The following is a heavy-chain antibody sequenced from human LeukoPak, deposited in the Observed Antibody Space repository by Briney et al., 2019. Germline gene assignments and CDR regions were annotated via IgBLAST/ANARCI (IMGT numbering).Heavy chain of an antibody. CDR1: GGSISSYY. J-gene: IGHJ4*02. V-gene: IGHV4-59*12. CDR2: IYYSGST. Sequence: SETLSLTCTVSGGSISSYYWSWIRQPPGKGLEWIGYIYYSGSTNYNPSLKSRATISVDTSKNQFSLKLSSVTAADTAVYYCARGLRWLRRVPWFDYWGQGTLVTVSS. CDR3: ARGLRWLRRVPWFDY. D-gene: IGHD5-12*01.